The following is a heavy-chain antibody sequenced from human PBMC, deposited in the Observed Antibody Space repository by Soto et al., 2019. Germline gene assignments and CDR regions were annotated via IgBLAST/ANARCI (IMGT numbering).Heavy chain of an antibody. D-gene: IGHD7-27*01. CDR2: ILYDGSIK. J-gene: IGHJ4*02. V-gene: IGHV3-30*18. CDR1: GFSFSSYG. CDR3: AKEMGNHGQPFDY. Sequence: PGGSLRLSCAASGFSFSSYGLHWVRQAPGKGLELVSFILYDGSIKYYGDSVKGRFTISRDNSKNTVYLQMNSLRAEDTAVYYCAKEMGNHGQPFDYWGQGTLVTVSS.